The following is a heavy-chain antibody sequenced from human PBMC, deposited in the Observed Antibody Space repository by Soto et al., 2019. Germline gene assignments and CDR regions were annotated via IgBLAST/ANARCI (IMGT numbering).Heavy chain of an antibody. V-gene: IGHV1-8*01. CDR3: ARGRPRITMVRGVIKDY. CDR2: MNPNSGNT. Sequence: QVQLVQSGAEVKKPGASVKVSCKASGYTFTSYDINWVRQATGQGLEWMGWMNPNSGNTGYAQKFQGRVTMTRNTSIRTAYMELSSLRSEDTAVYYCARGRPRITMVRGVIKDYWGQGTLVTVSS. CDR1: GYTFTSYD. J-gene: IGHJ4*02. D-gene: IGHD3-10*01.